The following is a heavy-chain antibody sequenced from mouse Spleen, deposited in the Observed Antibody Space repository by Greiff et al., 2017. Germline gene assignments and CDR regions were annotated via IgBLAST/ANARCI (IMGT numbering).Heavy chain of an antibody. J-gene: IGHJ1*01. CDR2: IYPGDGDT. CDR3: ARGGLRDWYFDV. CDR1: GYAFSSYW. Sequence: QVQLQQSGAELVRPGSSVKISCKASGYAFSSYWMNWVKQRPGQGLEWIGQIYPGDGDTNYNGKFKGKATLTADKSSSTAYMQLSSLTSEDSAVYFCARGGLRDWYFDVWGAGTTVTVSS. D-gene: IGHD2-2*01. V-gene: IGHV1-80*01.